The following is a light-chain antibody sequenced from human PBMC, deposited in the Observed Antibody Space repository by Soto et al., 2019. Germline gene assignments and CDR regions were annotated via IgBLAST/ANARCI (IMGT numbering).Light chain of an antibody. CDR1: QSVSSY. J-gene: IGKJ1*01. CDR2: DAS. V-gene: IGKV3-11*01. CDR3: QQRSNWPPLLT. Sequence: EIVLTQSPATLSLSPGERATLSCRASQSVSSYLAWYQQKPGQAPRLLIYDASNRATGIPARFSGSGSGTDFTPTISSLEPEDFAVYYCQQRSNWPPLLTFGQGTKVDIK.